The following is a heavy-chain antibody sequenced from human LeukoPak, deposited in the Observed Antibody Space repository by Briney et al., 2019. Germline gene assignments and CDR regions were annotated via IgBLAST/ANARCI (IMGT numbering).Heavy chain of an antibody. Sequence: GGSLRLSCAASGFTFSSYAMGWVRQAPGKGLEWVSAISGSGGSTYYADSVKGRFTISRDNSKNTLYLQMNSLRAEDTAVYYCAKLGCSSTSCLYGMDVWGQGTTVTVSS. CDR3: AKLGCSSTSCLYGMDV. D-gene: IGHD2-2*01. J-gene: IGHJ6*02. V-gene: IGHV3-23*01. CDR2: ISGSGGST. CDR1: GFTFSSYA.